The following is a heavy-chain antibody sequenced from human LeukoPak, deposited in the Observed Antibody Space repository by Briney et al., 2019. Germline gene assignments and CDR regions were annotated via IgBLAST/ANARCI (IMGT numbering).Heavy chain of an antibody. CDR3: ARRTGYCSSTSCYRSYYFDY. CDR1: GGSISSYY. V-gene: IGHV4-59*01. J-gene: IGHJ4*02. Sequence: SETLSLTCTVSGGSISSYYWSWIRQPPGKGLEWIGYIYYSGSTNYNPSLKSRVTISVDTSKNQFSLKLSSVTAADTAVYYCARRTGYCSSTSCYRSYYFDYWGQGTLVTVSS. CDR2: IYYSGST. D-gene: IGHD2-2*01.